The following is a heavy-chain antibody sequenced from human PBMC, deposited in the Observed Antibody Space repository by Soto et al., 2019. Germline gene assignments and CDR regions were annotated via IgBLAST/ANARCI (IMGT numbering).Heavy chain of an antibody. Sequence: EVRLLESGGGLVQPGGSLRLSCAASGFTFSSYAMSWVRQAPGKGLEWVSAISGSGGTIYYADSVKGRFTISRDNSKDTLYLQMNSLRAEDTAVYYCAKNVRRGTAVAANWFDPWGQGTLVTVSS. CDR1: GFTFSSYA. CDR2: ISGSGGTI. J-gene: IGHJ5*02. D-gene: IGHD6-19*01. CDR3: AKNVRRGTAVAANWFDP. V-gene: IGHV3-23*01.